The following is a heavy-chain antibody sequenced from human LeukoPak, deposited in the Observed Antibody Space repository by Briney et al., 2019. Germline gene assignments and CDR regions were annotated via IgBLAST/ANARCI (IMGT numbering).Heavy chain of an antibody. CDR3: ARDQGYYYDSSGEDY. CDR1: EFTFSSYA. V-gene: IGHV3-30-3*01. CDR2: ISYDGSNK. Sequence: GGSLRLSCAASEFTFSSYAMHWVRQAPGKGLEWVALISYDGSNKYYADSVKGRFTISRDNSKSTLYLQMNSLRAEDTAVYYCARDQGYYYDSSGEDYWGQGTLVTVSS. J-gene: IGHJ4*02. D-gene: IGHD3-22*01.